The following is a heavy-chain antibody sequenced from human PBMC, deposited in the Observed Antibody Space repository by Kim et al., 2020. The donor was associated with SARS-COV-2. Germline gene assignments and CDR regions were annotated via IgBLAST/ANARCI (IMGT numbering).Heavy chain of an antibody. Sequence: GGSLRLSCAASGFTFSNAWMSWVRQAPGKGLEWVGRIKSKTDGGTTDYAAPVKGRFTISRDDSKNTLYLQMNSLKTEDTAVYYCTTDSAEWLDPPFDYWGQGTLVTVSS. CDR2: IKSKTDGGTT. CDR1: GFTFSNAW. CDR3: TTDSAEWLDPPFDY. V-gene: IGHV3-15*01. D-gene: IGHD6-19*01. J-gene: IGHJ4*02.